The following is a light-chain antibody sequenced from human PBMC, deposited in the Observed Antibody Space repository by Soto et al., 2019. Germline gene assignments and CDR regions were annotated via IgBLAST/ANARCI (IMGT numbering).Light chain of an antibody. Sequence: EIVLTQSPGTLSLSPGERATLSCRASQSASSSYLAWYQQKPGQAPRLLIYGASSRATGIPDRFSGSGSWTDFPLTISRLEPEDFAVYYCQQYSSSPGTFGQGTKVEIK. CDR2: GAS. V-gene: IGKV3-20*01. J-gene: IGKJ1*01. CDR3: QQYSSSPGT. CDR1: QSASSSY.